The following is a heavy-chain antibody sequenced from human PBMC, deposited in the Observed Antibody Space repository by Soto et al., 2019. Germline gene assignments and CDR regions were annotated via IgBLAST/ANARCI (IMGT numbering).Heavy chain of an antibody. CDR2: IRGTGDTT. V-gene: IGHV3-23*01. Sequence: GGSLRLSCAASGFTFSRYAMSWVRQAPGKGLEWVSSIRGTGDTTHYADSVKGRVTISRDNSESTLYLQMNSLRAEDTAVYYCATRGYCLSTGCRDHCYPLDVWGQGTTVTGSS. D-gene: IGHD2-2*01. CDR1: GFTFSRYA. CDR3: ATRGYCLSTGCRDHCYPLDV. J-gene: IGHJ6*02.